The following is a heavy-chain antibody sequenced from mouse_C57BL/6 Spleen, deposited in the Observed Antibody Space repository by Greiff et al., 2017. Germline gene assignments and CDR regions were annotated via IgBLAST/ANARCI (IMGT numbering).Heavy chain of an antibody. CDR2: IYPGGGDT. CDR3: ARGGYGILYAMDY. Sequence: VQLQQSGAELVKPGASVKISCKASGYAFSSYWMNWVKQRPGKGLEWIGQIYPGGGDTNYNGKFKGKATLTADKSSSTAYMQLSSLPSDDSAVYFCARGGYGILYAMDYWGQGTSVTVSS. J-gene: IGHJ4*01. CDR1: GYAFSSYW. V-gene: IGHV1-80*01. D-gene: IGHD2-1*01.